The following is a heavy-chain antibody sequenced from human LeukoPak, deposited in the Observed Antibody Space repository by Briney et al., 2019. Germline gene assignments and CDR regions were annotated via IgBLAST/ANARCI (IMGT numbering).Heavy chain of an antibody. CDR1: GGTFSSYG. V-gene: IGHV1-69*13. D-gene: IGHD3-10*01. J-gene: IGHJ4*02. CDR3: ASVGSGSYPFDY. CDR2: IIPMFGTA. Sequence: GASVKVSCKASGGTFSSYGISWVRQAPGQRLEWMGGIIPMFGTANYAQKFQGRITTTADVSTRTAYMELSSLRSEDTAVYYCASVGSGSYPFDYWGQETLVTVSS.